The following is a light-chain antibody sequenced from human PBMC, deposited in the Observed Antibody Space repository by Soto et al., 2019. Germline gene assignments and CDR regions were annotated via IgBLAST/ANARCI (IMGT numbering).Light chain of an antibody. V-gene: IGLV1-40*01. CDR3: QSYDTSLKVVL. Sequence: QSVLTQPPSVSGAPGQRVTISCTGSSSNIGAGYDVHWYQQLPGAAPKLLIYGNSNRPAGVPDRFSGSTSGTSASLAITGLQAEDEADYYCQSYDTSLKVVLFGGGTKLTV. CDR1: SSNIGAGYD. J-gene: IGLJ2*01. CDR2: GNS.